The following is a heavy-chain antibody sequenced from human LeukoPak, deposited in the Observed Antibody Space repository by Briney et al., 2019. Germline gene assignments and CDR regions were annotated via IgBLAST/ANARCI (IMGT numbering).Heavy chain of an antibody. D-gene: IGHD4-17*01. CDR3: ARDLRRGDYNPLYYYYMDV. CDR2: INWNGGST. J-gene: IGHJ6*03. CDR1: GFTFDDYG. Sequence: PGGSLRLSCAASGFTFDDYGMSWVRQAPGKGLEWVSGINWNGGSTGYADSVKGRFTISRDNAKNSLYLQMNSLRAEDTALYYCARDLRRGDYNPLYYYYMDVWGKGTTVTVSS. V-gene: IGHV3-20*04.